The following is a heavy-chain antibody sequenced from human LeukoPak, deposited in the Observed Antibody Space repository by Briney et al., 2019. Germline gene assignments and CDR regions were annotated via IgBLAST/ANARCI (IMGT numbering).Heavy chain of an antibody. J-gene: IGHJ4*02. CDR2: ISSSSSYI. CDR1: GFTFSSYS. CDR3: ARDIGIAAAGWRDY. V-gene: IGHV3-21*01. D-gene: IGHD6-13*01. Sequence: PGGSLRLSCAASGFTFSSYSMNWVRQAPGKGLEWVSSISSSSSYIYYADSVKGRFTISRDNAKNSLYLQMNSLRAEDTAVYYCARDIGIAAAGWRDYWGQGTLVTVSS.